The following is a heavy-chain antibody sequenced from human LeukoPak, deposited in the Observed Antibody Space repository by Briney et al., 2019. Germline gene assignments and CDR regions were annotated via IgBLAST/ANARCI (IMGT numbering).Heavy chain of an antibody. Sequence: SETLSLTCTVSGGSIRSDYWSWIRQPAGKGLEWIGRVYTSGSTNYNPSLKSRVNISLDTPKNQFSLKLISVTAADTAVYFCARLQWLSTPFFDYWGQGTLVTVSS. CDR1: GGSIRSDY. D-gene: IGHD6-19*01. CDR2: VYTSGST. J-gene: IGHJ4*02. CDR3: ARLQWLSTPFFDY. V-gene: IGHV4-4*07.